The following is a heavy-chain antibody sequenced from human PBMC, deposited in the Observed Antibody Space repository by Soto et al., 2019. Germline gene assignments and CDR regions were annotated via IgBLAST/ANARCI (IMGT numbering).Heavy chain of an antibody. CDR3: AKVFKPGAPDAFDI. CDR1: GFTFSSYA. J-gene: IGHJ3*02. CDR2: ISGSGDST. Sequence: GGSLRLSCAASGFTFSSYAMSWVRQAPGKGLDWVSVISGSGDSTYYADSVKGRFTISRDNYKNTLHLQMNSLRAEDTAVYYCAKVFKPGAPDAFDIWGQGTMVTVSS. V-gene: IGHV3-23*01. D-gene: IGHD4-17*01.